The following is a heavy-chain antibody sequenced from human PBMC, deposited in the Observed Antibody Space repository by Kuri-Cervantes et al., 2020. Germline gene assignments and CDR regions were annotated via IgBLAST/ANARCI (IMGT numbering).Heavy chain of an antibody. CDR2: ISYDGSNK. CDR3: ASRDSSPGHDAFDI. CDR1: GFTFSSYA. D-gene: IGHD3-22*01. V-gene: IGHV3-30-3*01. J-gene: IGHJ3*02. Sequence: GGSLRLSCAASGFTFSSYAMHWVRQAPGKGLEWVAVISYDGSNKYYADSVKGRFTISRDNSKNTPYLQMNSLRAEDTAVYYCASRDSSPGHDAFDIWGQGTMVTVSS.